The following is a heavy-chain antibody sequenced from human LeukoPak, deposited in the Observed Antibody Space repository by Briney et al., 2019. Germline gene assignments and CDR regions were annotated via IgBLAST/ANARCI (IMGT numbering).Heavy chain of an antibody. CDR1: GGSISSSSYY. Sequence: SETLSLTCTVSGGSISSSSYYWGWIRQSPGKGLEWIGDIYHSGTSNYNPSLRSRVTISVDKSKNQFSLRLNSVTAADTAVYYCARVTVVRGVLLTMVDWLDPWGQGTLVTVSS. D-gene: IGHD3-10*01. V-gene: IGHV4-39*07. CDR3: ARVTVVRGVLLTMVDWLDP. CDR2: IYHSGTS. J-gene: IGHJ5*02.